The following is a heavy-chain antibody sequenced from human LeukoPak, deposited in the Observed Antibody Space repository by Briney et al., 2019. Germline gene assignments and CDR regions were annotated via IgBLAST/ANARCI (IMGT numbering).Heavy chain of an antibody. J-gene: IGHJ5*02. CDR3: ARPGIVGATRWFDP. V-gene: IGHV3-11*04. CDR1: GFTFSDYY. CDR2: ISSSGSTI. Sequence: PGGSLRLSCAASGFTFSDYYMSWIRQAPGKRLEWVSYISSSGSTIYYADSVKGRFTISRDNAKNSLYLQMNSLRAEDTAVYYCARPGIVGATRWFDPWGQGTLVTVSS. D-gene: IGHD1-26*01.